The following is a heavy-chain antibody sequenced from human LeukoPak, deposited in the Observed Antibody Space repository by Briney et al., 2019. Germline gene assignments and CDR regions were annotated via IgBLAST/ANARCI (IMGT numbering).Heavy chain of an antibody. Sequence: PGGSLRLSCAASGFTFSSYGMHWVRQAPGKGLEWAAVIWYDGSNKYYADSVKGRFTISRDNSKNTLYLQMNSLRAEDTAVYYCARQTKVHPDYYYYYGMDVWGQGTTVTVSS. CDR1: GFTFSSYG. J-gene: IGHJ6*02. CDR3: ARQTKVHPDYYYYYGMDV. V-gene: IGHV3-33*01. CDR2: IWYDGSNK. D-gene: IGHD1-1*01.